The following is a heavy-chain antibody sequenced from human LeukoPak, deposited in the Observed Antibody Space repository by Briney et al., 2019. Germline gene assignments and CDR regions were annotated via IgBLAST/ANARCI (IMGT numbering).Heavy chain of an antibody. Sequence: ASVKVSCKASGGTFSRYAISWVRQAPGQGLEWMGGIIPIFGTANYAQKFQGRVTITADESTSTAYMELSSLRSEDTAVYYCARDSGANTAYRYWGQGTLVTVSS. D-gene: IGHD1-26*01. J-gene: IGHJ4*02. CDR2: IIPIFGTA. V-gene: IGHV1-69*13. CDR1: GGTFSRYA. CDR3: ARDSGANTAYRY.